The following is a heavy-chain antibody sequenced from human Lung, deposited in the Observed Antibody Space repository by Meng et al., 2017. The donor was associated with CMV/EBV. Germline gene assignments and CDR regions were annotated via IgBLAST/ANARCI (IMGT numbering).Heavy chain of an antibody. Sequence: LSLTCXASGFTFSNYAMHWVRQAPGRGLEWVAVTSYDGTDKYYADSVKGRFTISRDNSKNTLILEMNRLKIEDTAVFYCARQDGLKMEGPFFDYWGQGALVTVSS. CDR2: TSYDGTDK. V-gene: IGHV3-30-3*01. D-gene: IGHD2-8*01. CDR1: GFTFSNYA. J-gene: IGHJ4*02. CDR3: ARQDGLKMEGPFFDY.